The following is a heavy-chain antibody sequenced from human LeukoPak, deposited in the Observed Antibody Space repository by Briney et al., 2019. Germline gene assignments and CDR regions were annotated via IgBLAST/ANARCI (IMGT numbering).Heavy chain of an antibody. CDR3: ARDGCSTTNCYVQNWFDP. D-gene: IGHD2-2*01. Sequence: ASVKVSCKASGYTFTSYAFCWVRQAPGQGLKWMGLISPYNGNTNYAQKVQGRVTMTTDTSTSTAYMELRSLRSDDTAVYYCARDGCSTTNCYVQNWFDPWGQGTLVTVSS. V-gene: IGHV1-18*01. J-gene: IGHJ5*02. CDR1: GYTFTSYA. CDR2: ISPYNGNT.